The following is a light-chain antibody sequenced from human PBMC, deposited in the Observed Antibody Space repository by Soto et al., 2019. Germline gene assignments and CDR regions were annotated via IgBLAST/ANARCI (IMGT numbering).Light chain of an antibody. Sequence: EIVMTQSPATLSVSPGERATLSCMASQSVSTNLAWYQQKPGQAPRLLIYGASSRATGIPDRFSGSGSGTDFTLTISRLEPEDFAVYYCQQYGSSPFTFGQGTKVDIK. CDR2: GAS. CDR3: QQYGSSPFT. CDR1: QSVSTN. J-gene: IGKJ1*01. V-gene: IGKV3-20*01.